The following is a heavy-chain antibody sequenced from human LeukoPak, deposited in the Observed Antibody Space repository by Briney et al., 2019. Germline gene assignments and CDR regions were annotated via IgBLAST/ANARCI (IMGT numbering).Heavy chain of an antibody. CDR1: GFTFSTYW. Sequence: GGSLRLSCAASGFTFSTYWMTWVRQAPEKGLEWVANTKPDGSETYYLDSARGRFTISRDNAKNSLYLQMNSLRADDMAVYYCGKGGQSSSWFWVDWGQGTLVTVSS. J-gene: IGHJ4*02. V-gene: IGHV3-7*01. D-gene: IGHD6-13*01. CDR2: TKPDGSET. CDR3: GKGGQSSSWFWVD.